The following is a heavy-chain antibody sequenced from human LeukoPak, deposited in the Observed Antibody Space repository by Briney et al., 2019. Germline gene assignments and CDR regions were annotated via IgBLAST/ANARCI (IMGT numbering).Heavy chain of an antibody. J-gene: IGHJ4*02. CDR1: GGSISSYY. V-gene: IGHV4-59*01. CDR2: IYYSGGT. D-gene: IGHD6-13*01. Sequence: SETLSLTCTVSGGSISSYYWSWIRQPPGKGLEWIGYIYYSGGTNYNPSLKSRVTISVDTSKNQFSLKLSSVTAADTAVYYCARVRAGLVDYWGQGTLVTVSS. CDR3: ARVRAGLVDY.